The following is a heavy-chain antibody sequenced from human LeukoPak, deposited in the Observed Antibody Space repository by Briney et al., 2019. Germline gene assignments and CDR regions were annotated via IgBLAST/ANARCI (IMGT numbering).Heavy chain of an antibody. CDR2: IWSDGTNQ. CDR1: KFTFSHYG. V-gene: IGHV3-33*06. D-gene: IGHD4-11*01. Sequence: GGSLRLSCAASKFTFSHYGMHWVRQAPGKGLQWVALIWSDGTNQYYADSVKGRFTISRDNSNKMVYLQMNSLRADDTGVYYCAKDAQRGFDYSNSLEYWGQGALVIVSS. CDR3: AKDAQRGFDYSNSLEY. J-gene: IGHJ4*02.